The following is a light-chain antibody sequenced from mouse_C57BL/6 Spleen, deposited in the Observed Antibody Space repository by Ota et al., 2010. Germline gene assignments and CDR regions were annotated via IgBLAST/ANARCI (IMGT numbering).Light chain of an antibody. Sequence: QIVLTQSPAIMSASPGEKVTMTCSASSSVSYMYWYQQKPGSSPRLLIYDTSNLASGVPVRFSGSGSGTSYSLTISRMELKMLPLYCQQWSSYPXTFGAGTKLELK. J-gene: IGKJ5*01. CDR1: SSVSY. V-gene: IGKV4-55*01. CDR3: QQWSSYPXT. CDR2: DTS.